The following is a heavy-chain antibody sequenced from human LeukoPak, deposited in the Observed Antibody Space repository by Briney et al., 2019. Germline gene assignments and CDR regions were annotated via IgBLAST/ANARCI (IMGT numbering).Heavy chain of an antibody. J-gene: IGHJ3*01. CDR1: GFTFAIHA. CDR2: ISGDGAST. D-gene: IGHD3-10*01. CDR3: AKDSYVSGRPLHTFDV. Sequence: GGSLRFSCAASGFTFAIHAMTWLRQAPGKGLEWVSGISGDGASTHYAESVKGQFTISRDNSQNTLFLQMNSLRVEDTAIYYCAKDSYVSGRPLHTFDVWGQGTMVTVSS. V-gene: IGHV3-23*01.